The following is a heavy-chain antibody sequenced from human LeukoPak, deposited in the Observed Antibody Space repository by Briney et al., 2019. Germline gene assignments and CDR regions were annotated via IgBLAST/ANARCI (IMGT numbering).Heavy chain of an antibody. V-gene: IGHV4-38-2*02. Sequence: SETLSLTCTVSGYSISSGYYWGWIRQPPGKGLEWIGSIYHSGGTYYNPSLRSRVTMSVDTSKNQFSLKLSSVTAADTAVYYCAREAWCDTTTVTTHPWFDPWGQGTLGTVSS. CDR1: GYSISSGYY. D-gene: IGHD4-17*01. CDR2: IYHSGGT. J-gene: IGHJ5*02. CDR3: AREAWCDTTTVTTHPWFDP.